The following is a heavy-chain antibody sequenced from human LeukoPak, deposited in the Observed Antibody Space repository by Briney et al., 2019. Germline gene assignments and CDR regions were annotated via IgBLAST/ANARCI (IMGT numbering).Heavy chain of an antibody. CDR3: AKDLSARFGELLFFMDV. D-gene: IGHD3-10*01. CDR1: GFTFSSYG. CDR2: ISYDGSNK. J-gene: IGHJ6*04. V-gene: IGHV3-30*18. Sequence: PGGSLRPSCAASGFTFSSYGMHWVRQAPGKGLEWVAVISYDGSNKYYADSVKGRFTISRDNSKNTLYLQMNSLRAEDTAVYYCAKDLSARFGELLFFMDVWGKGTTVTVSS.